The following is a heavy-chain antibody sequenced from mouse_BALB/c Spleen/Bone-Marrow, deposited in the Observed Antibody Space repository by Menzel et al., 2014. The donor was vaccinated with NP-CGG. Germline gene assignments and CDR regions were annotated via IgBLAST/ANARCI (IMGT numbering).Heavy chain of an antibody. D-gene: IGHD2-1*01. Sequence: EVKLMESGGGLVQPGGSLRLSCATSGFTFSDFYMEWVRQPPGKRLEWIAASRNKANDYTTEYSASVKGRLIVSRDTSQSILYLQMNALRAEDTAIYYCARVTYGIYAMDYWGQGTSVTVSS. CDR3: ARVTYGIYAMDY. CDR2: SRNKANDYTT. CDR1: GFTFSDFY. V-gene: IGHV7-1*02. J-gene: IGHJ4*01.